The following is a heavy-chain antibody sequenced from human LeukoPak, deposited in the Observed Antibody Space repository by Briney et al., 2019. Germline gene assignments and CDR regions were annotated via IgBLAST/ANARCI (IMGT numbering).Heavy chain of an antibody. V-gene: IGHV3-15*01. Sequence: PGGSLRLSCVASGFTFNTYEMNWVRQAPGKGLEWVGRIKSKTDGGTTDYAAPVKGRFTISRDDSKNTLYLQMNSLKTEDTAVYYCTTDSPYYGSGYWGQGTLVTVSS. CDR3: TTDSPYYGSGY. CDR2: IKSKTDGGTT. J-gene: IGHJ4*02. D-gene: IGHD3-10*01. CDR1: GFTFNTYE.